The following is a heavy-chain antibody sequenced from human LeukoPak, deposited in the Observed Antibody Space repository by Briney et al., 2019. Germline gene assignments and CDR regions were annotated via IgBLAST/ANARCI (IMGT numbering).Heavy chain of an antibody. D-gene: IGHD2-15*01. V-gene: IGHV4-34*01. CDR3: ASEIPNYCSGGSCYFRD. J-gene: IGHJ4*02. CDR1: GGSFSGYY. Sequence: SETLSLTCAVYGGSFSGYYWSWIRQPPGKGLEWIGEINHSGSTNYNPSLKSRVTISVDTSKNQFSLKLSSVTAADMAVYYCASEIPNYCSGGSCYFRDWGQGTLVTVSS. CDR2: INHSGST.